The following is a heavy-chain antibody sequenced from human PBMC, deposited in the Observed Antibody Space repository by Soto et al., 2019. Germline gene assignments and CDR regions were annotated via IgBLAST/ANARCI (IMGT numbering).Heavy chain of an antibody. J-gene: IGHJ4*02. D-gene: IGHD3-10*01. Sequence: QVQLVQSGAEVKKPGSSVKVSCKPSGGTFSSYTISWVRQAPGQGLEWMGRIIPILGIANYAQKFQGRVTITADKSTSTAYMELSSLRSEDTAVYYCAGVYYYGSGSPLYFDYWGQGTLVTVSS. V-gene: IGHV1-69*02. CDR3: AGVYYYGSGSPLYFDY. CDR2: IIPILGIA. CDR1: GGTFSSYT.